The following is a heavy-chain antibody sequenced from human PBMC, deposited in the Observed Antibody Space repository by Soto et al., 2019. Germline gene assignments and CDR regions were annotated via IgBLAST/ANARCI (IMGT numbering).Heavy chain of an antibody. CDR3: ARGTDFWSGYYDY. D-gene: IGHD3-3*01. CDR2: IYYRGTT. V-gene: IGHV4-59*01. Sequence: QMQLQESGPGLVKPSETLSLTCTVSGGSISSYRWSWIRQPPGKGLEWIGYIYYRGTTIYNPSLKSRVTISVDTSKNQFSLKLSSVTAADTAVYYCARGTDFWSGYYDYWGQGTLVTVSS. CDR1: GGSISSYR. J-gene: IGHJ4*02.